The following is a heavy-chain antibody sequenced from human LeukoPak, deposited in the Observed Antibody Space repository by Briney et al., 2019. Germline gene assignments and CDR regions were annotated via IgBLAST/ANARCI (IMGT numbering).Heavy chain of an antibody. J-gene: IGHJ4*02. CDR3: ASYVLRFLEWLSPFDY. CDR1: GGSISSSSYY. V-gene: IGHV4-39*07. Sequence: SETLPLTCTVSGGSISSSSYYWGWIRQPPGKGLEWIGSIYYSGSTYYNPSLKSRVTISVDTSKNQFSLKLSSVTAADTAVYYCASYVLRFLEWLSPFDYWGQGTLVTVSS. D-gene: IGHD3-3*01. CDR2: IYYSGST.